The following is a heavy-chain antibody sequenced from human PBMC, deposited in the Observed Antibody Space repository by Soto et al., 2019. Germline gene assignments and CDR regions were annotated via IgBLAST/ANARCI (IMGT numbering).Heavy chain of an antibody. CDR2: IYGTGTT. V-gene: IGHV4-59*01. Sequence: SETLSLTCTVSDGSISSYYWSWIRQPPGKGLEWVGYIYGTGTTNYSPSLTNRVTISVDMSKNQFSLRLSSVTAADTAVYYCAGFSSGTYLFDLWGQGTPVTVSS. CDR3: AGFSSGTYLFDL. J-gene: IGHJ5*02. D-gene: IGHD1-26*01. CDR1: DGSISSYY.